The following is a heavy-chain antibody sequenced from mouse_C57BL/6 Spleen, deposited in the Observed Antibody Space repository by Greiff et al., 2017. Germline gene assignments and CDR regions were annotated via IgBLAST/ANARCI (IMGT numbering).Heavy chain of an antibody. CDR2: IYPGDGDT. V-gene: IGHV1-80*01. D-gene: IGHD2-3*01. J-gene: IGHJ4*01. Sequence: VQLQESGAELVKPGASVKISCKASGYAFSSYWMNWVKQRPGKGLEWIGQIYPGDGDTNYNGKFKGKATLTADKSSSTAYMQLSSLTSEDSAVYFCARGWLLRGAMDYWGQGTSVTVSS. CDR1: GYAFSSYW. CDR3: ARGWLLRGAMDY.